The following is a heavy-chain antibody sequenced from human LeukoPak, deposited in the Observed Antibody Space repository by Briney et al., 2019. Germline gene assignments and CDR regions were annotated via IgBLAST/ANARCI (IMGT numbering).Heavy chain of an antibody. CDR3: ASGGTITIFWI. CDR2: IIPIFGTA. J-gene: IGHJ4*02. V-gene: IGHV1-69*06. Sequence: ASVKVSCKASGGTFSSYAISWVRQAPGQGLEWMGGIIPIFGTANYAQKFQGRVTITADKFTSTAYMELSSLRSEDTAVYYCASGGTITIFWIWGQGTLVTVSS. CDR1: GGTFSSYA. D-gene: IGHD3-9*01.